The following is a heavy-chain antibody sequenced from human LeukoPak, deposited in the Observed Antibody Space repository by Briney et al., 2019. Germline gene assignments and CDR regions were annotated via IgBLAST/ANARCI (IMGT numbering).Heavy chain of an antibody. D-gene: IGHD3-16*02. CDR3: TSAGDPLGARRPFAY. V-gene: IGHV1-2*02. Sequence: GASVKVSCKASGYTFTGYYMHWVRQAPGQGLEWMGGINSNSGGTNYAQKFQGRVTMTRDTSTHTAYMELSRPRSADTAVYYCTSAGDPLGARRPFAYWGQGTLVTVSS. J-gene: IGHJ4*02. CDR1: GYTFTGYY. CDR2: INSNSGGT.